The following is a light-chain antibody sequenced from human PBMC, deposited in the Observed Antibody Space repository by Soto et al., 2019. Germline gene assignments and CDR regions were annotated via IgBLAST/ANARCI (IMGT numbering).Light chain of an antibody. J-gene: IGLJ1*01. V-gene: IGLV2-23*01. Sequence: QSVLTQPASVSGSPGQSITTSCTGTSSDVGSYNLVSWYQQHPGKVPQLMIYEGTKRPSGVSNRFSGSKSGNTASLTISGLQAEDEADYYCCSYARGSTYVFGTGTKVTVL. CDR1: SSDVGSYNL. CDR3: CSYARGSTYV. CDR2: EGT.